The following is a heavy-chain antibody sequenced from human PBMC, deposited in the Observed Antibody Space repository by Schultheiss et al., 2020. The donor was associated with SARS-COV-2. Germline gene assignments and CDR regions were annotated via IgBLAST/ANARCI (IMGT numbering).Heavy chain of an antibody. D-gene: IGHD6-13*01. V-gene: IGHV4-38-2*01. CDR3: ARVGRRRGGIAAAGTPYYYYYGMDV. CDR1: GYSISSGYY. J-gene: IGHJ6*02. CDR2: IYHSGST. Sequence: SETLSLTCAVSGYSISSGYYWGWIRQPPGKGLEWIGSIYHSGSTYYNPSLKSRVTISVDTSKNQFSLKLSSVTAADTAVYYCARVGRRRGGIAAAGTPYYYYYGMDVWGQGTTVTVSS.